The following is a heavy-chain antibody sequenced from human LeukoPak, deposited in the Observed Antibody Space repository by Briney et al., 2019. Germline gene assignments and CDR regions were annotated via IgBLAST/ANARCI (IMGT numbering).Heavy chain of an antibody. CDR3: ASSYDFWSGQRWFDP. V-gene: IGHV1-8*01. CDR2: MNPNSGNT. J-gene: IGHJ5*02. CDR1: GCTFTSYD. D-gene: IGHD3-3*01. Sequence: ASVKVSCKASGCTFTSYDINWVRQATGQGLEWMGWMNPNSGNTGYAQKFQGRVTMTRDTSASTVYMELSSLRSEDTAVYYCASSYDFWSGQRWFDPWGQGTLVTVSS.